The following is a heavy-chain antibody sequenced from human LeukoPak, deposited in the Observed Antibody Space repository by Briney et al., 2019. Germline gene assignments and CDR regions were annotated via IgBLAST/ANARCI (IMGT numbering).Heavy chain of an antibody. J-gene: IGHJ6*03. CDR1: GFAFRSYG. CDR2: IWYDGSDK. V-gene: IGHV3-33*03. Sequence: GGSLRLSCTGSGFAFRSYGMHWVRQAPGKGLEWVAVIWYDGSDKYYVDSVEGRFTISRDNSKNTLYLQMNSLRAEDTALYYCAKDKDYGYYMDVWGKGTTVTVSS. CDR3: AKDKDYGYYMDV. D-gene: IGHD3-16*01.